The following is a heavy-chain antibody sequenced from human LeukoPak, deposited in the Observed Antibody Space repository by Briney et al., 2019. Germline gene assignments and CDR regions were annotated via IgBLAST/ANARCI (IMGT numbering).Heavy chain of an antibody. J-gene: IGHJ4*02. CDR1: GGSVSSSSYY. D-gene: IGHD6-13*01. CDR3: ARAAAGPPAPGGYFDY. V-gene: IGHV4-39*07. Sequence: SETLSLTCIVSGGSVSSSSYYWGWIRQPPGRGLEWIGSVYYKGNTYYIPSLKTRVTISMDIFKNQFSLKLSSITAADTAVYYCARAAAGPPAPGGYFDYWGQGTLVTVSS. CDR2: VYYKGNT.